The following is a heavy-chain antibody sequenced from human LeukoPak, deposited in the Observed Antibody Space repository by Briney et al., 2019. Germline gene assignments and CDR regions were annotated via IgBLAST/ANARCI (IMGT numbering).Heavy chain of an antibody. J-gene: IGHJ5*02. CDR3: ARDVEYGRGSYQNWFDP. D-gene: IGHD3-10*01. CDR2: ISAYNGNT. Sequence: ASVKVSCKASGYTFTSYAISWVRQAPGQGLEWMGWISAYNGNTNYAQKLQGRVTMTTDTSTSTPYLELSSLRADDTAVYYCARDVEYGRGSYQNWFDPWGQGTLVSVSS. CDR1: GYTFTSYA. V-gene: IGHV1-18*01.